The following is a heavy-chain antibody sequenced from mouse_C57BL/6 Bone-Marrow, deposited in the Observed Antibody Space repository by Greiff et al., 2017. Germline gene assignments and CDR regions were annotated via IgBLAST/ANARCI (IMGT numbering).Heavy chain of an antibody. V-gene: IGHV2-2*01. D-gene: IGHD2-5*01. CDR1: GFSLTSYG. Sequence: VKLQESGPGLVQPSQSLSITCTVSGFSLTSYGVHWVRQSPGKGLEWLGVIWSGGSTDYNAAFISRLSISKDNSKSQVFFKMNSLQADDTAIYYWARGSYSNYGAYWGQGTLVTVSA. J-gene: IGHJ3*01. CDR2: IWSGGST. CDR3: ARGSYSNYGAY.